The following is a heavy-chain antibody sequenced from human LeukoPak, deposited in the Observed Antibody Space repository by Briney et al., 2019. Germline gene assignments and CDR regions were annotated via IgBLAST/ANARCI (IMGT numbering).Heavy chain of an antibody. Sequence: SETLSLTCIVSGGSISRSPYYWGWIRQPPGKGLEWIGSIYYSGNTYYNPSLKSRVIISVDTSRNQFSLRLSSVTAADTAVYYCVTYYFDSSGPKKNYWGQGTLVTVSS. CDR1: GGSISRSPYY. V-gene: IGHV4-39*01. D-gene: IGHD3-22*01. J-gene: IGHJ4*02. CDR2: IYYSGNT. CDR3: VTYYFDSSGPKKNY.